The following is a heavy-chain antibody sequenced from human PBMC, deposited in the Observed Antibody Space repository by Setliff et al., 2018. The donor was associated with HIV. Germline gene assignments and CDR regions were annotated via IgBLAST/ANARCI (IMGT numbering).Heavy chain of an antibody. V-gene: IGHV4-30-4*07. J-gene: IGHJ5*02. D-gene: IGHD3-22*01. CDR2: IYYSGGT. CDR3: ARENGWLFGWFDP. CDR1: GGSISSGDYY. Sequence: PSETLSLTCTVSGGSISSGDYYWTWIRQPPGKVLEWIGYIYYSGGTSYSGTTYYNPSVASRITISGDTSKNQFSLKLTSVTAADTAIYYCARENGWLFGWFDPWGQGTPVTVSS.